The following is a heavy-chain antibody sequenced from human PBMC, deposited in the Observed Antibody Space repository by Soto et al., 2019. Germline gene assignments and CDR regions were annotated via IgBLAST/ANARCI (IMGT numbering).Heavy chain of an antibody. CDR1: GYTFTSYG. Sequence: ASVKVSCKASGYTFTSYGISWVRQAPGQGLEWMGWISAYNGNTNYAQKLQGRVTMTTDTSTSTAYMELRSLRSDDTAVYYCAREEGYSTQDNWFDPWGQGTLVTVSS. J-gene: IGHJ5*02. CDR3: AREEGYSTQDNWFDP. V-gene: IGHV1-18*01. CDR2: ISAYNGNT. D-gene: IGHD5-18*01.